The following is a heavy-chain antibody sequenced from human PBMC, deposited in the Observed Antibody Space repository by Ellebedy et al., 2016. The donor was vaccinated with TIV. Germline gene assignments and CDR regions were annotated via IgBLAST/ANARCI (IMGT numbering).Heavy chain of an antibody. CDR1: GFTFSDHY. CDR3: ARAGRPLDY. V-gene: IGHV3-71*01. J-gene: IGHJ4*02. CDR2: IRSKTYGGTT. Sequence: PGGSLRLSCAASGFTFSDHYMNWVRQAPGKGLEWVGFIRSKTYGGTTEYAASVKGRFTISRDDSKNSVYLQMNSLRADDSAVYYCARAGRPLDYWGQGTLVTVSS. D-gene: IGHD3-10*01.